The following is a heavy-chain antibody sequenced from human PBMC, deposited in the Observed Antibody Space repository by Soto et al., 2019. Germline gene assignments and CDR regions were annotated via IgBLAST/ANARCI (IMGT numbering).Heavy chain of an antibody. CDR3: ARGPPSVAAAGTTEAAGAFDI. CDR2: INHSGST. J-gene: IGHJ3*02. D-gene: IGHD6-13*01. CDR1: GGSFSGYY. Sequence: QVQLQQWGAGLLKPSETLSLTCAVYGGSFSGYYWSWIRQPPGKGLEWLGEINHSGSTNYNPSLKRRVTIAVDTSKNQFSMRLSSVTAADTAVYYCARGPPSVAAAGTTEAAGAFDIWGQGTMVTVSS. V-gene: IGHV4-34*01.